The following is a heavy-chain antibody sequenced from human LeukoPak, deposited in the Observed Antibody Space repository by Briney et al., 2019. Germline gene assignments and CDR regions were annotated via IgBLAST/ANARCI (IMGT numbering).Heavy chain of an antibody. CDR2: IIPIFGTA. J-gene: IGHJ6*02. Sequence: SVKVSCKASGGTFSSYAISWVRQAPGQGLEWMGGIIPIFGTANYAQKFQGRVTITADESTSTAYMELSSLRSGDTAVYYCARDRVGRNYYYGMDVWGQGTTVTVSS. V-gene: IGHV1-69*13. CDR3: ARDRVGRNYYYGMDV. CDR1: GGTFSSYA. D-gene: IGHD1-14*01.